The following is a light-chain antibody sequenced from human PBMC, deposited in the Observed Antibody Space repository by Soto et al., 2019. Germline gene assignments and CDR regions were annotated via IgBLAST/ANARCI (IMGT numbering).Light chain of an antibody. Sequence: QSVLTQPPSVSEAPGQRVTISCIESSSDIGAGYEALWYQQVPGTAPKLLIYENNNRPSGVPDRFSGSKSGTSASLAITGLQAEDEAEYYCQSYDSSLSGYVFGTGTKLTVL. V-gene: IGLV1-40*01. CDR3: QSYDSSLSGYV. CDR2: ENN. CDR1: SSDIGAGYE. J-gene: IGLJ1*01.